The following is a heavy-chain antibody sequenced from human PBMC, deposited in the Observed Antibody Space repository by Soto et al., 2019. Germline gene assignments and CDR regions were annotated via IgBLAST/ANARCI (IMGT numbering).Heavy chain of an antibody. J-gene: IGHJ4*02. V-gene: IGHV3-9*01. D-gene: IGHD6-13*01. CDR2: ITWNSGYI. CDR3: AKALYGSSSSPIDY. CDR1: GFTFDDYA. Sequence: EVLLVESGGGLVQPGRSLRLSCAASGFTFDDYAMHWVRQAPGKGLERVSYITWNSGYIGYADSVKGRFTISRDNANNSLYLQMNSLKPEDTAFYYCAKALYGSSSSPIDYWGQGTLVTVSS.